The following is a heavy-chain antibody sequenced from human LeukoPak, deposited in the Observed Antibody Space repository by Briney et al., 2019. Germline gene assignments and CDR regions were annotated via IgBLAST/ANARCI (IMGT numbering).Heavy chain of an antibody. CDR1: GFTFRSHD. J-gene: IGHJ3*02. D-gene: IGHD3/OR15-3a*01. Sequence: PGGSLRLSCAASGFTFRSHDMSWVRQAPGKGLERVSGISASGGSTFYADSVKGRFTISRDNSKNTLYLQMNGLRVADTAVYYCVREGPRGLAFDIWGQGTMVTVSS. V-gene: IGHV3-23*01. CDR2: ISASGGST. CDR3: VREGPRGLAFDI.